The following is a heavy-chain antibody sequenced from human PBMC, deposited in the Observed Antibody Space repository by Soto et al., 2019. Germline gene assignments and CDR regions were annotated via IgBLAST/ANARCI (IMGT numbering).Heavy chain of an antibody. CDR1: GLTVSSSY. D-gene: IGHD5-18*01. V-gene: IGHV3-53*01. Sequence: GGSLRLSCAASGLTVSSSYMSWVRQAPGKGLQWVSVIYSAGSTYYANSVKGRFTISRDISTNMVYLQMSSLTYEDTAVYYCGRDREPEYSSAIFFDSCGQGALVTVSS. J-gene: IGHJ4*02. CDR3: GRDREPEYSSAIFFDS. CDR2: IYSAGST.